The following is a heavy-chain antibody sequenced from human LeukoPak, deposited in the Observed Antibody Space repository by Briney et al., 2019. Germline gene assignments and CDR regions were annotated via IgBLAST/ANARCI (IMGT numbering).Heavy chain of an antibody. Sequence: PSETLSLTCAVYGGSFSGYYWSWIRQPPGKGLEWIGEISHSGSTNYNPSLKSRVTISVDTSKNQFSLKLSSVTAADTAVYYCARSRPPYYGSGRPNFDYWGQGTLVTVSS. J-gene: IGHJ4*02. CDR3: ARSRPPYYGSGRPNFDY. CDR1: GGSFSGYY. V-gene: IGHV4-34*01. D-gene: IGHD3-10*01. CDR2: ISHSGST.